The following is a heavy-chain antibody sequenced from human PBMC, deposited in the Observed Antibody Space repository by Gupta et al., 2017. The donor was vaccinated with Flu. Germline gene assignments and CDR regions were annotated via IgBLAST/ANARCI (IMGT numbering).Heavy chain of an antibody. Sequence: GTVLEWVSSISTSSSYIYYADSVKGRFTISRDNAKNSVSLQMNSLRAEDTGVYYCVRPMKSGYGSFDYWGQGTVVTVSS. D-gene: IGHD3-22*01. CDR2: ISTSSSYI. V-gene: IGHV3-21*06. CDR3: VRPMKSGYGSFDY. J-gene: IGHJ4*02.